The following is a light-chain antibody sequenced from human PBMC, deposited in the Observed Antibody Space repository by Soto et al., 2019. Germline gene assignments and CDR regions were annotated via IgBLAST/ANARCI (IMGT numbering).Light chain of an antibody. Sequence: DIQMTHSPSTLSGSVGYIVTITFRSSQTISSWLAWYQQKPGKAPKLLIYKASTLKSGVPSRFSGSGSGTEFTLTISSLQPDDFATYYCQPYNSYSEAFGQGTKGGYQ. V-gene: IGKV1-5*03. J-gene: IGKJ1*01. CDR2: KAS. CDR1: QTISSW. CDR3: QPYNSYSEA.